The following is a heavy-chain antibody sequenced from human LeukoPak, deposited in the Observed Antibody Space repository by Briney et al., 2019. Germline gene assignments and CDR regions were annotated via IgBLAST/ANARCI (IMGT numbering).Heavy chain of an antibody. D-gene: IGHD6-13*01. CDR3: ARGGAYSSSRWY. J-gene: IGHJ4*02. CDR1: GRSHSSSNW. V-gene: IGHV4-4*02. Sequence: SEPVSLICGLWGRSHSSSNWRSRVRQPPGKGLGWIGEIYHSGSTNYNPSLKNLVTISVDKSKNQFSLKLTSVTAADTAVYYCARGGAYSSSRWYWGEGTLVTVSS. CDR2: IYHSGST.